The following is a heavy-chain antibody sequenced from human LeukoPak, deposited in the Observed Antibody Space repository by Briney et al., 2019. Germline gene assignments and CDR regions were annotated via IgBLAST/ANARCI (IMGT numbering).Heavy chain of an antibody. J-gene: IGHJ4*02. CDR1: GGSISSGSYY. CDR3: ASSGDSSGYYYYFDY. CDR2: IYTSGST. Sequence: SQTLSLTCTVSGGSISSGSYYWSWIRQPAGTGLEWIGRIYTSGSTNYNPSLKSRVTISVDTSKNQFSLKLSSVTAADTAVYYCASSGDSSGYYYYFDYWGQGTLVTVSS. D-gene: IGHD3-22*01. V-gene: IGHV4-61*02.